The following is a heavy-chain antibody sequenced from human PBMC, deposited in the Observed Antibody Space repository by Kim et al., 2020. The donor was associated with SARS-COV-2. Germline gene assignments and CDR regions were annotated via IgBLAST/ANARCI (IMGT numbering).Heavy chain of an antibody. J-gene: IGHJ4*02. CDR2: IYYSGST. V-gene: IGHV4-39*01. CDR1: GGSISSSSYY. Sequence: SETLSLTCTVSGGSISSSSYYWGWIRQPPGKGLEWIGSIYYSGSTYYNPSLKSRVTISVDTSKNQFSLKLSSVTAADTAVYYCARRSRDILTGPWGQGTL. D-gene: IGHD3-9*01. CDR3: ARRSRDILTGP.